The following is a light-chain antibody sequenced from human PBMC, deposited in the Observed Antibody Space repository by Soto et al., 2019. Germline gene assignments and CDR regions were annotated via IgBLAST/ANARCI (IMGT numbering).Light chain of an antibody. CDR1: QSISSY. J-gene: IGKJ3*01. V-gene: IGKV1-39*01. CDR2: AAS. CDR3: QQSYSTLFA. Sequence: DSQMTQSPSSLSASVGDRVTITCRASQSISSYLNWYQQKPGRAPKRLIYAASSLQSGVPSRFSDRGSGTDFTLNISSLQHEDFANYYCQQSYSTLFAFGPATKGDI.